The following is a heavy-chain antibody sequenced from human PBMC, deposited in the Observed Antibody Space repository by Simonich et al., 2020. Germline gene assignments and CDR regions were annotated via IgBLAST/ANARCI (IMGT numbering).Heavy chain of an antibody. D-gene: IGHD2-15*01. CDR1: GFTFSSYG. Sequence: QVQLVESGGGVVQPGRSLRLSCAACGFTFSSYGMHWVRQAPGKGLEWVAVIWYDGSNKYYADSVKGRFTISRDNSKNTLYLQMNSLRAEDTAVYYCARDRYCSGGSCYYFDYWGQGTLVTVSS. V-gene: IGHV3-33*01. CDR2: IWYDGSNK. J-gene: IGHJ4*02. CDR3: ARDRYCSGGSCYYFDY.